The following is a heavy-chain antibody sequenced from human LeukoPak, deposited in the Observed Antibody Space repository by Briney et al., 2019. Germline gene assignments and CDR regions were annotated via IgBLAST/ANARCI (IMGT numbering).Heavy chain of an antibody. Sequence: GGSLRLSCAASGFTVSSNYMSWVRQAPGKGLEWVSAISGSGGSTYYADSVKGRFTISRDNSKNTLYLQMNSLRDEDTAVYYCAKGTGTFGGVIVTQFDYWGQGTLVTVSS. CDR1: GFTVSSNY. V-gene: IGHV3-23*01. D-gene: IGHD3-16*02. CDR3: AKGTGTFGGVIVTQFDY. CDR2: ISGSGGST. J-gene: IGHJ4*02.